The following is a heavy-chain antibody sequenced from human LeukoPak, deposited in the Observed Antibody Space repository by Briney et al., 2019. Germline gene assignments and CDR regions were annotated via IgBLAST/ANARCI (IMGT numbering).Heavy chain of an antibody. V-gene: IGHV4-34*01. D-gene: IGHD2-2*02. CDR3: ARHRRYCSSTSCYTTYYFDY. CDR1: GGSFSGYY. CDR2: INHSGST. J-gene: IGHJ4*02. Sequence: SETLSLTCAVYGGSFSGYYWSWIRQPPGKGLEWIGEINHSGSTNYNPSLKSRVTISVDTSKNQFSLKLSSVTAADTAVYYCARHRRYCSSTSCYTTYYFDYWGQGTLVTVSS.